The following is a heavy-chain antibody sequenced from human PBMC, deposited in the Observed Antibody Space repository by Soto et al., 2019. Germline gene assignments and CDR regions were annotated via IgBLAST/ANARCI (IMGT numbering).Heavy chain of an antibody. J-gene: IGHJ6*02. Sequence: PGGSLRLSCAASGFTFSSYAMHWVRQAPGKGLEWVAVISYDGSNKYYADSVKGRFTISRDNSKNTLYLQMNSLRAEDTAVYYFARALSSGWYLDYYYYYCMDVWGQGTTVTVSS. CDR1: GFTFSSYA. CDR2: ISYDGSNK. D-gene: IGHD6-19*01. CDR3: ARALSSGWYLDYYYYYCMDV. V-gene: IGHV3-30-3*01.